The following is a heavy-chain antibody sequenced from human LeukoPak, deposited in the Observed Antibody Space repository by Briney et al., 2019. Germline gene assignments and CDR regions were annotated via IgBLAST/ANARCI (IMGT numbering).Heavy chain of an antibody. Sequence: GGSLRLSCTASGFTFDDYAMHWVRQIPGKGLEWVSCISWNSDSIGYADSVKGRFTISRDNAKNSLYLQMNSLRAEDTAVYYCAKATVYCSSTSCYEMRYWGQGTLVTVSS. D-gene: IGHD2-2*01. J-gene: IGHJ4*02. CDR2: ISWNSDSI. V-gene: IGHV3-9*01. CDR1: GFTFDDYA. CDR3: AKATVYCSSTSCYEMRY.